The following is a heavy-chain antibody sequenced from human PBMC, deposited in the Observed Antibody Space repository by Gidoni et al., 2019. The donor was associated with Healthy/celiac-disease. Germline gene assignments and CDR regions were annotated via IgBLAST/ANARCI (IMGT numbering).Heavy chain of an antibody. CDR1: AFPFTSYA. CDR2: ISGSGGST. Sequence: EVQLVESGGGLVQPGGSLRLSCAASAFPFTSYAMSWVRQAPGKGLEWVSAISGSGGSTYYADSVKGRFTISRDNSKNTLYLQMNSLRAEDTAVYYCAKVVASFGVVTYFDYWGQGTLVTVSS. CDR3: AKVVASFGVVTYFDY. J-gene: IGHJ4*02. V-gene: IGHV3-23*04. D-gene: IGHD3-3*01.